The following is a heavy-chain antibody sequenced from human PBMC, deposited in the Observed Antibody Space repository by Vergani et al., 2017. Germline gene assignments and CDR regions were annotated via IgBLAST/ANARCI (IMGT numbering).Heavy chain of an antibody. V-gene: IGHV4-34*02. D-gene: IGHD2/OR15-2a*01. Sequence: QVQLQQWGAGLLKPSETLSLTCEVYGASFSGYYWTWIRQSPGKGLEWIGEINHRGRTKYNPSLRSRMTISVDPSKNQFSLNLNSVTAADTGVYYCARQYWVHYDFLPWGQGTLVTVSS. CDR1: GASFSGYY. CDR3: ARQYWVHYDFLP. J-gene: IGHJ5*02. CDR2: INHRGRT.